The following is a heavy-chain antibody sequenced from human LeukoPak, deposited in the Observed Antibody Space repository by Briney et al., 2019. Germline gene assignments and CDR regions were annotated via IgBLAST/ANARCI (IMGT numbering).Heavy chain of an antibody. J-gene: IGHJ4*02. D-gene: IGHD3-10*01. Sequence: GESLKISCKGSGYSFTSYWIGWVRQMPGIGLEWMGIIYPGDSDTRYSPSFQGQVTISADKSISTAYLQWSSLKASDTAMYYCARSDYYGSGSLLQFDYWGQGTLVTVSS. CDR3: ARSDYYGSGSLLQFDY. V-gene: IGHV5-51*01. CDR2: IYPGDSDT. CDR1: GYSFTSYW.